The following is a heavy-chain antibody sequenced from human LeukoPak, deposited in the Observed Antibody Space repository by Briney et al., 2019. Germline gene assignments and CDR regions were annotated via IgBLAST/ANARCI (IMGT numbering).Heavy chain of an antibody. V-gene: IGHV4-34*01. D-gene: IGHD1-26*01. J-gene: IGHJ3*02. CDR1: GGSFSGYY. CDR3: ARAGRWEGRPHAFDI. Sequence: SETLSLTCAVYGGSFSGYYWSWIRQPPGKGLEWIGSIYYSGSTYYNPSLKSRVTISVDTSKNQFSLKLSSVTAADTAVYYCARAGRWEGRPHAFDIWGQGTMVAVSS. CDR2: IYYSGST.